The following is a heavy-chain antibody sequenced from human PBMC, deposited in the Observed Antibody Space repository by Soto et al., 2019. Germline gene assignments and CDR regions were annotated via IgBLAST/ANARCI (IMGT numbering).Heavy chain of an antibody. CDR1: GFAFSDYY. CDR3: ARGRFLELPDV. J-gene: IGHJ6*02. CDR2: ISGSSGYT. V-gene: IGHV3-11*06. D-gene: IGHD3-3*01. Sequence: PGGSLRLSCAASGFAFSDYYLSWIRQVPGKGLEWVSYISGSSGYTNYADYADSVKGRFTISRDNAKNSLYLQMNSLRVEDTAVYYCARGRFLELPDVWGQGTTVTVSS.